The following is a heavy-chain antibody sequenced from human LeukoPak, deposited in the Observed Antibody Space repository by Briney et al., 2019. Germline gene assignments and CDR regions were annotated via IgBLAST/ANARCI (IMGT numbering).Heavy chain of an antibody. CDR3: ARGYGQYYYGSGSYLRGYYFDY. V-gene: IGHV4-34*01. Sequence: PSETLSLTCAVYGGSFSGYYWSWIRQPPGKGLEWIGEINHSGSTNYNPSLKSRVTISVDTSKNQFSLKLSSVTAADTAVYYCARGYGQYYYGSGSYLRGYYFDYWGQGTLVTVSS. CDR1: GGSFSGYY. D-gene: IGHD3-10*01. J-gene: IGHJ4*02. CDR2: INHSGST.